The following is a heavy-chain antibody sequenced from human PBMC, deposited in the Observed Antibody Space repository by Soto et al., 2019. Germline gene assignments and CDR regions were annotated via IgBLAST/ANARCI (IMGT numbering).Heavy chain of an antibody. V-gene: IGHV6-1*01. J-gene: IGHJ6*02. Sequence: XHTLSLTFAISGDSFSSNIAAWNWIRQSPSRGLEWLGRTYYRSKWYNDYAVSVKSRITINPDTSKNQFSLQLNSVTPEDTAVYYCAREKAGVTIFEWQIYGMDVWGQGTTVTASS. CDR2: TYYRSKWYN. D-gene: IGHD3-3*01. CDR1: GDSFSSNIAA. CDR3: AREKAGVTIFEWQIYGMDV.